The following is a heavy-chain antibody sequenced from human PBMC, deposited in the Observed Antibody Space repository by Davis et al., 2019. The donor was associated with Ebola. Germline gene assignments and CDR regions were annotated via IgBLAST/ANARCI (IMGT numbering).Heavy chain of an antibody. D-gene: IGHD2-15*01. Sequence: PGGSLRLSCAASGFDFSYHRMNWVRQVPGKGLEWLSYIATSATDYADSVKGRFTISRDNAHNSLYLQMNNLRDEDTAVYYCARGGGCSGGSCWYADYWGQGTLVIVSS. V-gene: IGHV3-48*02. CDR2: IATSAT. CDR3: ARGGGCSGGSCWYADY. CDR1: GFDFSYHR. J-gene: IGHJ4*02.